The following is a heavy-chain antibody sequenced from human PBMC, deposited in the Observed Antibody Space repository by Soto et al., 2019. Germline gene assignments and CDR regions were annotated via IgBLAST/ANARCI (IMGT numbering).Heavy chain of an antibody. J-gene: IGHJ6*02. CDR3: ARPGYTGGMDV. V-gene: IGHV4-39*01. CDR1: GGSISSSSYY. CDR2: IYYSGST. D-gene: IGHD2-2*02. Sequence: SETLSLTCTVSGGSISSSSYYWGWIRQPPGKGLEWIGSIYYSGSTYYNPSLKSRVTISVDTSKNQFSLKLSSVTAADTAVYYCARPGYTGGMDVWGQGTTVTVSS.